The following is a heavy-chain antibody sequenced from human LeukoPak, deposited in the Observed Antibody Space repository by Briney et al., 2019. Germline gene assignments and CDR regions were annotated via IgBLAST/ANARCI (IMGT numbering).Heavy chain of an antibody. V-gene: IGHV1-69*05. CDR3: ATGSPLYCSSTSCYPFDY. D-gene: IGHD2-2*01. J-gene: IGHJ4*02. Sequence: SVKVSCKASGGTFSSYAISWVRQAPGQGLEWMGGIIPIFGTANYAQKFQGRVTITTDESTSTAYMELSSLRSEDTAVYYCATGSPLYCSSTSCYPFDYWGQGTLVTVSS. CDR1: GGTFSSYA. CDR2: IIPIFGTA.